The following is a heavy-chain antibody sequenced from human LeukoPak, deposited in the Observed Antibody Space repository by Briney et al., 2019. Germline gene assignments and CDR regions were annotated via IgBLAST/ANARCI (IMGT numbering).Heavy chain of an antibody. CDR2: IYYSGST. CDR1: GGSITSYH. D-gene: IGHD5-18*01. V-gene: IGHV4-59*08. J-gene: IGHJ4*02. CDR3: ARVDTAMVIDY. Sequence: SETLSLTCTVSGGSITSYHWSWIRQPPGKGLEWIGYIYYSGSTNYNPSLKSRVTISVDTSKNQFSLKLSSMTAADTAVYYCARVDTAMVIDYWGQGTLVTVSS.